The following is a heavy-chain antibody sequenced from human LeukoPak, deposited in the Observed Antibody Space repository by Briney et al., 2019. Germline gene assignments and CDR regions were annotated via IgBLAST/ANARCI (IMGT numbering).Heavy chain of an antibody. J-gene: IGHJ5*02. CDR1: GYTFTSYY. CDR2: INPSGGST. V-gene: IGHV1-46*01. CDR3: ARASRTAGWFDP. Sequence: GASVKVSCKASGYTFTSYYTHWVRQAPGQGLEWMGIINPSGGSTSYAQKFQGRVTMTRDTSTSTVYMELSSLRSEDTAVYYCARASRTAGWFDPWGQGTLVTVSS.